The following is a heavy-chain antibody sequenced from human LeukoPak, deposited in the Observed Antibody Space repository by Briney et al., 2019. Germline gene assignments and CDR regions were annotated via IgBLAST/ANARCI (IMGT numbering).Heavy chain of an antibody. Sequence: YPGGSLRLSCAASGFAFTTYAMSWVRQAPGKGLEGGSVISGSGGSTYYADSVKGRFTISRDNSKNTLYLQMNSPRAEDTAVYYCAKTQTVTRTHYYFDYWGLGTLVTVSS. CDR2: ISGSGGST. J-gene: IGHJ4*02. CDR1: GFAFTTYA. V-gene: IGHV3-23*01. D-gene: IGHD4-11*01. CDR3: AKTQTVTRTHYYFDY.